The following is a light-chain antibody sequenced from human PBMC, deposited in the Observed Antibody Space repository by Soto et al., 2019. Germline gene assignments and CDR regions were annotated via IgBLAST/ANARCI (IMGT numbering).Light chain of an antibody. Sequence: QSVLTQPPSASGTPGQRVTISCSGSSSNIGSNTVNWYQQLPGTAPKLLIYSNNQRPSGVPERFSGSKSGHSASLAISGLQSEDEAEYYCAAWDDSLNGVVCGGGTKLTVL. J-gene: IGLJ2*01. CDR2: SNN. V-gene: IGLV1-44*01. CDR1: SSNIGSNT. CDR3: AAWDDSLNGVV.